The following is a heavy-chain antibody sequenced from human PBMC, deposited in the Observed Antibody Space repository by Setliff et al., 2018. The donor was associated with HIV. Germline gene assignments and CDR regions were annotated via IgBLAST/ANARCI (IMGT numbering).Heavy chain of an antibody. D-gene: IGHD5-18*01. CDR1: GGSISSGDYY. CDR2: IYTSGST. Sequence: SETLSLTCTVSGGSISSGDYYWSWIRQPPGKGLEWIGYIYTSGSTNYNPSLKSRVPISVDTSKNQFSLRMRSVTAADTAVYYCARVFVDTAVLRVLEYYFDSWGRGTLVTVSS. J-gene: IGHJ4*02. CDR3: ARVFVDTAVLRVLEYYFDS. V-gene: IGHV4-61*08.